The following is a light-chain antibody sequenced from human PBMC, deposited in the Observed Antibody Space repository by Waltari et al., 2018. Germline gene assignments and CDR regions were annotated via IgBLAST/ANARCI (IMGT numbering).Light chain of an antibody. CDR3: LQHESFPFT. Sequence: DLHMTQSPSTLSASVGDRVTTTCRASPSLNDWLAWYQQKPGEAPHLLIYKASTLQTGVPSRFSGTGSGTEYTLTISSFQPDDSATYYCLQHESFPFTFGPGTHVDIK. V-gene: IGKV1-5*03. CDR1: PSLNDW. J-gene: IGKJ3*01. CDR2: KAS.